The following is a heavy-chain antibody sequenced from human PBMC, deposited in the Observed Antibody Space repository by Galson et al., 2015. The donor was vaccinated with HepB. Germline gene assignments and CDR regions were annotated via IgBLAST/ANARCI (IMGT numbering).Heavy chain of an antibody. J-gene: IGHJ3*02. V-gene: IGHV3-21*01. CDR1: GFTFSSYS. Sequence: SLRLSCAASGFTFSSYSMNWVRQAPGKGLEWVSSISSSSSYIYYADSVKGRFTISRDNAKNSLYLQMNSLRAEDTAVYYCARDHRSSSSYAFDIWGQGTMVTVSS. CDR3: ARDHRSSSSYAFDI. D-gene: IGHD6-6*01. CDR2: ISSSSSYI.